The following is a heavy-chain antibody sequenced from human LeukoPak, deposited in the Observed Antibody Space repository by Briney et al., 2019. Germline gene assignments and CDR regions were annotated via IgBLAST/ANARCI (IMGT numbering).Heavy chain of an antibody. D-gene: IGHD3-10*01. CDR3: ARSDYGSGNYYRSLDY. Sequence: SETLSLTCAVYGGSISGYYWSWIRQPPGKGLEWIAEIHHSGSTNYNPSLKSRVTISIDTSKNQFSLKLSSVTAADTAVYYCARSDYGSGNYYRSLDYWGQGTLVTVSS. J-gene: IGHJ4*02. CDR2: IHHSGST. V-gene: IGHV4-34*01. CDR1: GGSISGYY.